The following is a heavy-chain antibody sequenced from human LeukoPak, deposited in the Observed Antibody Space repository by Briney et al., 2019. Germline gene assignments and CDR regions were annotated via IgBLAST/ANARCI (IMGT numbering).Heavy chain of an antibody. J-gene: IGHJ6*03. CDR2: INHSGST. D-gene: IGHD1-14*01. CDR1: GGSXSXXY. Sequence: XXTCAXXGGSXSXXYWSWXXXXXXXGVXWIGEINHSGSTNYNPSLKSRVTISVDTSKNQFSLKLSSVTAADTAVYYCARLTRYYYYMDVWGKGTTVTVSS. CDR3: ARLTRYYYYMDV. V-gene: IGHV4-34*01.